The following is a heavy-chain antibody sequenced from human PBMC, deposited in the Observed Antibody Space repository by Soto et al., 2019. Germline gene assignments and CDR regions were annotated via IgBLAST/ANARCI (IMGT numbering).Heavy chain of an antibody. CDR1: GFTFSSYS. V-gene: IGHV3-21*01. Sequence: GGSLRLSCAASGFTFSSYSMNWVRQAPGKGLEWVSSISSSSSYIYYADSVKGRFTISRDNAKNSLYLQMNSLRAEDTAVYYCARDHSPVVVVAATPASSDDFDYWGQGTLVTVSS. CDR3: ARDHSPVVVVAATPASSDDFDY. CDR2: ISSSSSYI. D-gene: IGHD2-15*01. J-gene: IGHJ4*02.